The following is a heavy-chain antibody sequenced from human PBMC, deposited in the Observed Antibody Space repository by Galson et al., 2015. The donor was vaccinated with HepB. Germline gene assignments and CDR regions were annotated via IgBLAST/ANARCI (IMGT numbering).Heavy chain of an antibody. J-gene: IGHJ6*02. CDR1: GFSLSTSGMC. CDR3: ARIVHYDFWSGHSNYYYGMDV. CDR2: VDWDDDK. D-gene: IGHD3-3*01. Sequence: PALVKPTQTLTLTCTFSGFSLSTSGMCVSWIRQPPGKALEWLALVDWDDDKYYSTSLKTRLTISKDTSKNQVVLTMTNMDPVDTATYYCARIVHYDFWSGHSNYYYGMDVWGQGTTVTVSS. V-gene: IGHV2-70*13.